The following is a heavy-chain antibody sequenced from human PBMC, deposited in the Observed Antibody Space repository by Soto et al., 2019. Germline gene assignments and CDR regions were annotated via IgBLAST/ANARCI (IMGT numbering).Heavy chain of an antibody. CDR2: IYYSGST. J-gene: IGHJ3*02. V-gene: IGHV4-59*01. D-gene: IGHD3-3*01. CDR1: GGSISSYY. CDR3: ARDSGVEYYDFWSGYYRDDGNDAFDI. Sequence: SETLSLTCTVSGGSISSYYWSWIRQPPGKGLEWIGYIYYSGSTNYNPSLKSRVTISVDTSKNQFSLTLSSVTAADTAVYYCARDSGVEYYDFWSGYYRDDGNDAFDIWGQGTMVTVSS.